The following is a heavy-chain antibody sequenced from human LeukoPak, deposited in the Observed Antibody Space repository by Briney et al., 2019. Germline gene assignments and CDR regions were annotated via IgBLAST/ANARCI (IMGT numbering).Heavy chain of an antibody. Sequence: GGSLRLSCAASGFTFSSYEMNWVRQAPGKGLEWVSSISGGGGSTYYADSVKGRFTISRDNSKNTLYLQMNSLRADDTAVYSCAKDPRGSHNWLDPWGQGTLVTVSS. V-gene: IGHV3-23*01. CDR3: AKDPRGSHNWLDP. CDR2: ISGGGGST. D-gene: IGHD3-10*01. J-gene: IGHJ5*02. CDR1: GFTFSSYE.